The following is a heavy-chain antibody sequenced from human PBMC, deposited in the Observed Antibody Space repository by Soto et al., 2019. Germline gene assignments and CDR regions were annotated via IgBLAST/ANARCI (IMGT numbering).Heavy chain of an antibody. CDR3: ARVRYSRDWISLDY. V-gene: IGHV3-30-3*01. Sequence: PGGSLRLSCAPSGFTFSSCAMHCVRQPPGTGLEWVAVISYDGSNKYYADSVKGRFTISRDNSKNTLYLQMNSLRAEDTAVYYCARVRYSRDWISLDYLGQGTLVSVS. CDR2: ISYDGSNK. D-gene: IGHD6-19*01. J-gene: IGHJ4*02. CDR1: GFTFSSCA.